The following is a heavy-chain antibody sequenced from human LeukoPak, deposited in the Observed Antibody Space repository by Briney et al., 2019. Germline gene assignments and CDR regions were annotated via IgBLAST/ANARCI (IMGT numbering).Heavy chain of an antibody. J-gene: IGHJ4*02. Sequence: PGGSLRLSCAASGITFSTYTMNWVRQAPGKGLERVSAINRGGLTSYAEAVKGRFTISRDNSKNTLYLQMNTLRAEDTALYYCAKRGPGVSAPYDDWGQGTLVSVSS. CDR1: GITFSTYT. V-gene: IGHV3-23*01. D-gene: IGHD5/OR15-5a*01. CDR2: INRGGLT. CDR3: AKRGPGVSAPYDD.